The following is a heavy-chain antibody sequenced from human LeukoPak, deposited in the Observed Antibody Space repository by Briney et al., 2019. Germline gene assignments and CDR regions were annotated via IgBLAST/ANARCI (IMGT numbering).Heavy chain of an antibody. CDR2: IYPSGST. CDR3: ARDYALTSLEMATIFHWFDP. V-gene: IGHV4-4*07. Sequence: SETLSLTCTVSGGSISSYYWTWIRQPAGKGLEWIGRIYPSGSTTYNPSLKSRVSMSADTSKNQFSLKLTSVTAADSAVYYCARDYALTSLEMATIFHWFDPWGQGTLVTVSS. D-gene: IGHD5-24*01. CDR1: GGSISSYY. J-gene: IGHJ5*02.